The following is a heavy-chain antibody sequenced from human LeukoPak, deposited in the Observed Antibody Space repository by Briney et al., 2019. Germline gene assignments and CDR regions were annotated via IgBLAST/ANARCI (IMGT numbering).Heavy chain of an antibody. D-gene: IGHD6-6*01. CDR2: MNPNSGNT. V-gene: IGHV1-8*01. CDR3: ARAARRRANWFDP. CDR1: GYTLTSYD. Sequence: GASVKVSCKASGYTLTSYDINWVRQATGQGLEWMGWMNPNSGNTGYAQKLQGRVTMTRNTSISTAYMELSSLRSEDTAVYYCARAARRRANWFDPWGQGTLVTVSS. J-gene: IGHJ5*02.